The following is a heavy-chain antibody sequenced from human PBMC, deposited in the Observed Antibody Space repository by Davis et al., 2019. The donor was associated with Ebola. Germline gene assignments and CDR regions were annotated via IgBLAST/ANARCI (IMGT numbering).Heavy chain of an antibody. J-gene: IGHJ4*02. CDR1: GDSVSSNSAA. CDR2: TYYRSKWYS. V-gene: IGHV6-1*01. D-gene: IGHD2-8*02. CDR3: ARHQNVWSYFDH. Sequence: SQTLSLTCAISGDSVSSNSAAWNWIRQSPSRGLEWLGRTYYRSKWYSDYAVSVQSRITINPDTSKNQFSLHLKSVTPEDTAVYYCARHQNVWSYFDHWGQGTLVTVSS.